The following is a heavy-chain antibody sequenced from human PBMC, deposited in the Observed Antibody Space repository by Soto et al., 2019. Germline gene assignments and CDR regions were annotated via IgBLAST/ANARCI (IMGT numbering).Heavy chain of an antibody. CDR2: ISYDGSNK. CDR1: GFTFSSYG. D-gene: IGHD6-6*01. Sequence: GGSLRLSCAASGFTFSSYGMHWVRQAPGKGLEWVAVISYDGSNKYYADSVKGRFTISRDNSKNTLYLQMNSLRAEDTAVYYCAKDHYSSSSGYYYGMDVWGQGTTVTVSS. J-gene: IGHJ6*02. V-gene: IGHV3-30*18. CDR3: AKDHYSSSSGYYYGMDV.